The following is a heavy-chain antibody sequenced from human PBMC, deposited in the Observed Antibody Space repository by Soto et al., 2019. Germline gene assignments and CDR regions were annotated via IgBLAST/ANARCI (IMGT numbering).Heavy chain of an antibody. V-gene: IGHV4-59*12. CDR1: GGSMSPYY. D-gene: IGHD2-21*02. CDR2: IYYRGNT. Sequence: PSETLSLTCTVSGGSMSPYYWSWIRQPPGKGLEWIGNIYYRGNTNYNPSLESRITISVDPSKNQFSLKLSSVTAADTAVYYCARDLWGYCGTDCYPLDVWGQWTTVTVSS. CDR3: ARDLWGYCGTDCYPLDV. J-gene: IGHJ6*02.